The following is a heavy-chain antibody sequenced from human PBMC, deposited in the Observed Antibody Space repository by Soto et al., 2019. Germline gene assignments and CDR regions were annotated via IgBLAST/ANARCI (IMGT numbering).Heavy chain of an antibody. CDR2: IHHGGST. D-gene: IGHD3-10*01. J-gene: IGHJ4*02. CDR3: ARGYRISMVILTTNYFDS. CDR1: GGPFGGFY. Sequence: SETLSLTCAVNGGPFGGFYWRWIRQSPGKGLEWIGEIHHGGSTNYNPSLKSRVTMTLDKSKNQFSLKLTSVTAADTAVYYCARGYRISMVILTTNYFDSWGQGTPVTVSS. V-gene: IGHV4-34*01.